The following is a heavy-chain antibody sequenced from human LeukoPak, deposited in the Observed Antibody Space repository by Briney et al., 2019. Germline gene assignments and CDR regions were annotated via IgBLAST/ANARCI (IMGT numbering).Heavy chain of an antibody. D-gene: IGHD4-17*01. Sequence: PGGSLRLSCAASGFTVSSNYMSWVRQAPGKGLEWVSVIYSGGSTYYADSVKGRFTISRDNSKNTLYLQMNSLRAGDTAVYYCARDSDYGDLGYWGQGALVTVSS. V-gene: IGHV3-66*01. J-gene: IGHJ4*02. CDR2: IYSGGST. CDR3: ARDSDYGDLGY. CDR1: GFTVSSNY.